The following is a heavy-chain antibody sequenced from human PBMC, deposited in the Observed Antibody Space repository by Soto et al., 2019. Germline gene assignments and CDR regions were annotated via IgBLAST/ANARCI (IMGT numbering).Heavy chain of an antibody. J-gene: IGHJ6*02. CDR2: IYYSGST. CDR1: GGSISSYY. V-gene: IGHV4-59*01. CDR3: ARSPNTYYYYYGMDV. D-gene: IGHD7-27*01. Sequence: SETLSLTCTDSGGSISSYYWSWIRQPPGKGLEWIGYIYYSGSTNYNPSLKSRVTISVDTSKNQFSLKLSSVTAADTAVYYCARSPNTYYYYYGMDVWGQGTTVTVSS.